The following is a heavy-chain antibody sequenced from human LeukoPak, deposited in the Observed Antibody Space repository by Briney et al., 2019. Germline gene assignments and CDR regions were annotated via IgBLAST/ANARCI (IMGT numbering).Heavy chain of an antibody. D-gene: IGHD3-3*01. Sequence: GSLRLSCAASGFTFSNAWMSWVRQAPGKGLEWIGETNHSGSTNYNPSLKSRVTISVDTSKNQFSLKLSSVTAADTAVYYCASPYYDFWSGYLNWFDPWGQGTLVTVSS. J-gene: IGHJ5*02. CDR1: GFTFSNAW. CDR3: ASPYYDFWSGYLNWFDP. CDR2: TNHSGST. V-gene: IGHV4-34*01.